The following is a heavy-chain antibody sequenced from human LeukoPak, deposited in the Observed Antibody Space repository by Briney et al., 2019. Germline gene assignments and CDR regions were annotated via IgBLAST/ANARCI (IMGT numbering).Heavy chain of an antibody. J-gene: IGHJ6*03. CDR3: ARDVITFGGVIGDMDV. Sequence: GGSLRLSCAASGFTFSDYDMHWVRQAPGKGLEWVSSISSSSSSIYYAASVRGRFTISRDNAKNSLYLQMNSLRAEDTAVYYCARDVITFGGVIGDMDVWGKGTTVTVSS. CDR1: GFTFSDYD. V-gene: IGHV3-21*01. D-gene: IGHD3-16*02. CDR2: ISSSSSSI.